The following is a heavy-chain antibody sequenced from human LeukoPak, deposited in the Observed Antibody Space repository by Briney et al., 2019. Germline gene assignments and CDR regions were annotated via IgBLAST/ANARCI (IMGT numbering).Heavy chain of an antibody. V-gene: IGHV3-30*02. CDR2: IRYDGSNK. CDR3: ATSLGIVVVSAATDY. CDR1: GFTFSSYG. J-gene: IGHJ4*02. Sequence: GGSLRLSCAASGFTFSSYGMHWVRQAPDKGLEWVAFIRYDGSNKYYADSVKGRLTISRDNSKNTLYLQMNSLRAEDTAVYYCATSLGIVVVSAATDYWGQGTLVTVSS. D-gene: IGHD2-2*01.